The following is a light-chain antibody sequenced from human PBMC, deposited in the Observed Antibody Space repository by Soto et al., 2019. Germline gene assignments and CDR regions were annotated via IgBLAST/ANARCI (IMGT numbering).Light chain of an antibody. Sequence: DIRMTQSPSSLSASVGDRVTITCRASQTISSWLAWYQQKPGKAPKVLIYDASSLGSGVPSRLSGSGSGTEFTLTISSLTPDDFATYFCQQYQNYSTFGQGTRLEI. V-gene: IGKV1-5*01. J-gene: IGKJ5*01. CDR3: QQYQNYST. CDR2: DAS. CDR1: QTISSW.